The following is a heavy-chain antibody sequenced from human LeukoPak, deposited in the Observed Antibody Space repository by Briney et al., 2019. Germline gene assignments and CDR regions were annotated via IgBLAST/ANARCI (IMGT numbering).Heavy chain of an antibody. V-gene: IGHV3-23*01. CDR2: ISGSGGST. Sequence: GGSLRLSCAASGFTFSSYAMSWVRQAPGKGLEWVSAISGSGGSTYYADSVKGRFTISRDNSKNTLYLQMNSLRAEDTAVYYCARAPQYCGGDCYSDDAFDIWGQGTMVTVSS. J-gene: IGHJ3*02. CDR1: GFTFSSYA. CDR3: ARAPQYCGGDCYSDDAFDI. D-gene: IGHD2-21*02.